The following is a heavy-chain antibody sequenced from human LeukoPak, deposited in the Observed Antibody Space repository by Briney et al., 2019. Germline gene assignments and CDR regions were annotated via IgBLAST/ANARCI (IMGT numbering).Heavy chain of an antibody. V-gene: IGHV4-39*01. Sequence: SETLSLTCTVSGDSISSSSYYWGWIRQPPGKGLEWIGNIYYSGSTYYNPSLKSRVTISVDTSKNQFSLKLSSVTAADTAVYYCARLTVAGTNQWDYWGQGTLVTVSS. CDR2: IYYSGST. D-gene: IGHD6-19*01. J-gene: IGHJ4*02. CDR1: GDSISSSSYY. CDR3: ARLTVAGTNQWDY.